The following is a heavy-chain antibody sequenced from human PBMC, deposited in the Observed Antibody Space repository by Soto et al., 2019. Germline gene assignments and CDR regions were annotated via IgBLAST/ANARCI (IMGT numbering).Heavy chain of an antibody. D-gene: IGHD2-2*01. J-gene: IGHJ5*02. CDR2: IIPILGIA. Sequence: SVKVSCKASGGTFSSYTISWVRQAPGQGLEWMGRIIPILGIANYAQNFQGRVTITADKSTSTAYMELSSLRSEDTAVYYCARAQTVGDCSSTSCYQNWFDPWGQGTLVTVSS. V-gene: IGHV1-69*02. CDR1: GGTFSSYT. CDR3: ARAQTVGDCSSTSCYQNWFDP.